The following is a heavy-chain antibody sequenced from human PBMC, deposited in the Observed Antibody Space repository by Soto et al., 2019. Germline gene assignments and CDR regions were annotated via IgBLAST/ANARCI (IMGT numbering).Heavy chain of an antibody. J-gene: IGHJ5*02. Sequence: QVQLQESGPALVKPSGTLSLTCAVSGGSISSTSWWSWVRQPPGKGLEWIGEVYHSGSANYKPSLKSRVTISVDTAKNQFSLSLSSVTAADTAIYYCASMRGHSSGWYEGWFDPWGQGTLVTVSS. CDR1: GGSISSTSW. CDR2: VYHSGSA. V-gene: IGHV4-4*02. CDR3: ASMRGHSSGWYEGWFDP. D-gene: IGHD6-19*01.